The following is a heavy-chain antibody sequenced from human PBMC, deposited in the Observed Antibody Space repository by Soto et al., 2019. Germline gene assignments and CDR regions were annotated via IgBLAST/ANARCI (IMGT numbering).Heavy chain of an antibody. CDR1: GGTFSSYT. V-gene: IGHV1-69*04. CDR2: IIPILGIA. Sequence: SVKVSCTASGGTFSSYTITCARQAPGQGLEWMGRIIPILGIANYAQKFQGRVTITADKSTSTAYMELSSLRSEDTAVYYCARDRGRYNWNYGWFDPWGQGTLVTVSS. CDR3: ARDRGRYNWNYGWFDP. D-gene: IGHD1-7*01. J-gene: IGHJ5*02.